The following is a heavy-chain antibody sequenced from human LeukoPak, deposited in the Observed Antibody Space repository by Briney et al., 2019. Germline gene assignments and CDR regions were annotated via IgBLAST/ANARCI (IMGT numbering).Heavy chain of an antibody. V-gene: IGHV4-38-2*01. D-gene: IGHD3-10*01. Sequence: SETLSLTCGVSGYSVSSGYFWAWIRQPPGKGLEWIGSFYHGGNTYYTPSLKRRLTISLDTSSENRFSLKLSSVTAADTAVYYCARSYGSGTYVYLDYWGQGILVTVSS. CDR2: FYHGGNT. CDR1: GYSVSSGYF. J-gene: IGHJ4*02. CDR3: ARSYGSGTYVYLDY.